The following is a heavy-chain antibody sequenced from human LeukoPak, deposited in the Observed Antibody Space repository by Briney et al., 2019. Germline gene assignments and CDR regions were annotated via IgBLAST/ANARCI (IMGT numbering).Heavy chain of an antibody. Sequence: SQTLSLTCTVSGGSISSGDYYWSWIRQPPGKGLEWIGYIYYSGSTYYNPSLKSRVTISVDTSKNQFSLKLSSVTAADTAVYYCARAKSRGDSSGYVFDYWGQGTLVTVSS. CDR3: ARAKSRGDSSGYVFDY. J-gene: IGHJ4*02. CDR2: IYYSGST. D-gene: IGHD3-22*01. CDR1: GGSISSGDYY. V-gene: IGHV4-30-4*08.